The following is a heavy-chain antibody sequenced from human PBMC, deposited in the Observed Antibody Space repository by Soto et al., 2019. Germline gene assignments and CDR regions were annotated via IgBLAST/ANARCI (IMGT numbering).Heavy chain of an antibody. V-gene: IGHV3-9*01. CDR1: GFTFDDYA. Sequence: EVQLVESGGGLVQPGRSLRLSCAASGFTFDDYAMHWVRQAPGKGLEWGSGISWNSGSIGYADSVKGRFTISRDNAKNSLYLQMNSLRAEDTALYYCAKDLVRGHTHTNLFDYWGQGTLVTVSS. CDR2: ISWNSGSI. D-gene: IGHD3-10*01. CDR3: AKDLVRGHTHTNLFDY. J-gene: IGHJ4*02.